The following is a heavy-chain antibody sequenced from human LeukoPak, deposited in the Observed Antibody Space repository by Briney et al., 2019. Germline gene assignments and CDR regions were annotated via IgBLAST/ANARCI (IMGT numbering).Heavy chain of an antibody. CDR2: INHNGNVN. J-gene: IGHJ6*02. V-gene: IGHV3-7*03. CDR3: ARGGGLDV. D-gene: IGHD3-16*01. Sequence: GGSLRLSCAASGFTFSSYWMNWARRAPGKGLEWVASINHNGNVNYYVDSVKGRFTISRDNAKNSLYLQMSNLRAEDTAVYSCARGGGLDVWGQGATVTVSS. CDR1: GFTFSSYW.